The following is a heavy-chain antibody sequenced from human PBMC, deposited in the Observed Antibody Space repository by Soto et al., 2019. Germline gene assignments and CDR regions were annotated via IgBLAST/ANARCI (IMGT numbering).Heavy chain of an antibody. D-gene: IGHD3-16*02. CDR3: ARGKLSDYVWGSYRYHFDY. CDR1: GGSFSGYY. CDR2: INHSGST. V-gene: IGHV4-34*01. Sequence: SETLSLTCAVYGGSFSGYYWSWIRQPPGKGLEWIGEINHSGSTNYNPSLKGRVTISVDTSKNQFSLKLSSVTAADTAVYYCARGKLSDYVWGSYRYHFDYWGQGTVVTVSS. J-gene: IGHJ4*02.